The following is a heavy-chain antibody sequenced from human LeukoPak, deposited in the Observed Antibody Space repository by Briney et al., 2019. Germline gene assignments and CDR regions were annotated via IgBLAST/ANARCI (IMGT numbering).Heavy chain of an antibody. CDR3: ARKYYYDSSGYSVDAFDI. Sequence: PGGSLRLSCAASGFTFNKYGMSWVRQAPGKALEWVSSISGSGGSTYYADSVKGRFTISRDNSKNTLYLQMNSLRAEDTAVYYCARKYYYDSSGYSVDAFDIWGQGTMVTVSS. J-gene: IGHJ3*02. CDR2: ISGSGGST. CDR1: GFTFNKYG. D-gene: IGHD3-22*01. V-gene: IGHV3-23*01.